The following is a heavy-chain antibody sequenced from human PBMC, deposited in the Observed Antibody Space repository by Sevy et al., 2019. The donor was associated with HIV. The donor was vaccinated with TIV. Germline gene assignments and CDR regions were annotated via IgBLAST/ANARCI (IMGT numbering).Heavy chain of an antibody. D-gene: IGHD3-22*01. CDR2: IYTSGST. J-gene: IGHJ5*02. CDR1: GGSISSYY. CDR3: ARYYYDSSGYFAPWWFDP. Sequence: SETLSLTCTVSGGSISSYYWSWIRHPAGKGLEWIGRIYTSGSTNYNPSLKSRVTMSVDTSKNQFSLKLSSVTAADTAVYYCARYYYDSSGYFAPWWFDPWGQGTLVTVSS. V-gene: IGHV4-4*07.